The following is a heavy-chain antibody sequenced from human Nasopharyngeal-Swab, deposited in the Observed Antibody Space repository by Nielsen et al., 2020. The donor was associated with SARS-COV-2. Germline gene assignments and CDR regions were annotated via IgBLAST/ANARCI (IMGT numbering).Heavy chain of an antibody. CDR3: ARYSTYCSGGTCYNPLHY. V-gene: IGHV3-11*06. CDR1: GFTFSDYY. D-gene: IGHD2-15*01. J-gene: IGHJ4*02. Sequence: GESLKISCAASGFTFSDYYMSWIRQAPGKGLDWVSYISSGSSYTNYADSVRGRFTISRDNAKNSLYPQMNSLRAEDTAIYYCARYSTYCSGGTCYNPLHYWGQGTLVTISS. CDR2: ISSGSSYT.